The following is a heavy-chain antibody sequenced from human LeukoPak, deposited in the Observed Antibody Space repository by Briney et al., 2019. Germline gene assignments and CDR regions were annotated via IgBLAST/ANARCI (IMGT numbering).Heavy chain of an antibody. CDR3: ARGNGILTGPLDY. Sequence: SETLSLTCTVSGGSISSYYWSWIRQPPGKGLEWMGYIYYSGSTNYNPSLKSRVTISVDTSKNHFSLKLSSVTAADTAVYYCARGNGILTGPLDYWGQGTLVTVSS. D-gene: IGHD3-9*01. CDR1: GGSISSYY. J-gene: IGHJ4*02. V-gene: IGHV4-59*01. CDR2: IYYSGST.